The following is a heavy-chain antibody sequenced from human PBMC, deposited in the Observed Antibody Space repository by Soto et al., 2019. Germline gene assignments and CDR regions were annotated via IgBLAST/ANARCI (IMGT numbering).Heavy chain of an antibody. CDR3: AREPLT. J-gene: IGHJ4*02. CDR1: GGSISTGGYY. CDR2: IYYSGST. V-gene: IGHV4-31*03. Sequence: QVQLQESGPGLVKPSQTLSLTCTVSGGSISTGGYYWSWIRQHPGKGLEWIGYIYYSGSTYYNPSLNSRVTLSVHPSKNPFSLKLRSVTAAVTAVYSCAREPLTWGQGTLVTVSS.